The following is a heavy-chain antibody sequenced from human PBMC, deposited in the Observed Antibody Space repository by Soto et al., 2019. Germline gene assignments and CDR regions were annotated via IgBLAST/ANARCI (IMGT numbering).Heavy chain of an antibody. CDR2: INPSGGST. J-gene: IGHJ4*02. V-gene: IGHV1-46*03. CDR3: ARDTHRQASAGKALGY. CDR1: GYTFTSYY. Sequence: QVQLVQSGAEVKKPGASVKVSCKASGYTFTSYYMHWVRQAPGQGLEWMGIINPSGGSTSYAQKFQRRVTMTRDTSPSTVYMELSSLRSEDTAVYYCARDTHRQASAGKALGYWGQGTLVTVSS. D-gene: IGHD6-13*01.